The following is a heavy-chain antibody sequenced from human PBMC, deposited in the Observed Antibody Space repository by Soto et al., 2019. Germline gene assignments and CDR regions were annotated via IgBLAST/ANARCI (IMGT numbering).Heavy chain of an antibody. CDR1: EFTFSNAW. CDR2: IKSKTDGGTT. J-gene: IGHJ3*02. D-gene: IGHD3-16*01. V-gene: IGHV3-15*01. Sequence: GGSLRLSCAASEFTFSNAWMSWVRQAPGKGLEWVGRIKSKTDGGTTDYAAPVKGRFTISRDDSKNTLYLQMNSLKTEDTAVYYCTTDTPPELITFGTHKQENDAFDIWGQGAMVTVSS. CDR3: TTDTPPELITFGTHKQENDAFDI.